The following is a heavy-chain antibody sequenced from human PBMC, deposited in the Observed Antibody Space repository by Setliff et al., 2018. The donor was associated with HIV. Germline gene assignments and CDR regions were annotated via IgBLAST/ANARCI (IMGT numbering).Heavy chain of an antibody. Sequence: PGGSLRLSCAASGFTFNSYAMHWVRQAPGKGLQWVSVISYDGDNKKYADSVKGRFTISRDNSKNTLYLQMNSLRAEDTAGDYCARGGFGVVIIERLGVDYWGQGTKVTVSS. J-gene: IGHJ4*02. V-gene: IGHV3-30*04. CDR1: GFTFNSYA. D-gene: IGHD3-3*01. CDR2: ISYDGDNK. CDR3: ARGGFGVVIIERLGVDY.